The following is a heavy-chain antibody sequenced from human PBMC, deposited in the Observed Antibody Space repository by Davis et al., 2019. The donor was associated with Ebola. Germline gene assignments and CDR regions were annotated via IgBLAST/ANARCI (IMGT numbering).Heavy chain of an antibody. CDR1: GYTFTSYG. V-gene: IGHV1-8*02. D-gene: IGHD2-21*01. Sequence: AASVKVSCKASGYTFTSYGINWVRQATGQGLEWMGWMNPNSGNTGYAQKFQGRVTMTRNTSISTAYMELSSLRSEDTAVYYCARGGYPWGGYYYYGMDVWGQGTTVTVSS. J-gene: IGHJ6*02. CDR3: ARGGYPWGGYYYYGMDV. CDR2: MNPNSGNT.